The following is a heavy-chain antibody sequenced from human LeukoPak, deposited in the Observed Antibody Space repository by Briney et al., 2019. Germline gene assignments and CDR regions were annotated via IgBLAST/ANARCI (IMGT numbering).Heavy chain of an antibody. V-gene: IGHV3-48*04. J-gene: IGHJ6*03. CDR1: GFTFSSYI. CDR3: ARDVDTAMVDYMDV. Sequence: GGSLRLSCAASGFTFSSYIMNWVRQAPGKGLEWVSYISSSSSTIYYADSVKGRFTISRDNAKNSLYLQMNGLRAEDTAVYYCARDVDTAMVDYMDVWGKGTTVTVSS. D-gene: IGHD5-18*01. CDR2: ISSSSSTI.